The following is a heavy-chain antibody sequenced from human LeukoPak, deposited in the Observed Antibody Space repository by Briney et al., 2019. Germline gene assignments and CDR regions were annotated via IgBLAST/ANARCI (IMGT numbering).Heavy chain of an antibody. V-gene: IGHV3-7*01. CDR2: IKQDGSEK. CDR1: GFTFDDYA. D-gene: IGHD3-10*01. Sequence: GSLRLSCAASGFTFDDYAMHWVRQAPGKGLEWVANIKQDGSEKYYVDSVKGRFTISRDNAKNSLYLQMNSLRAEDTAVYYCARDRSSVPAGLVGYWGQGTLVTVSS. J-gene: IGHJ4*02. CDR3: ARDRSSVPAGLVGY.